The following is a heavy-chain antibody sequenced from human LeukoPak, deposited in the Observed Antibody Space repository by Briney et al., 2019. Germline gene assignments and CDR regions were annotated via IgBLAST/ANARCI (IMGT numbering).Heavy chain of an antibody. CDR1: GYSFTNDW. CDR3: TRSDGYSFDY. J-gene: IGHJ4*02. Sequence: GESLKISCKGSGYSFTNDWIVWVRQMPGKGLEWMGIIYPGDSDTRYSPSFQGQVTISADKSISTTYLQWSSLKASDTAMYYCTRSDGYSFDYWGLGTLVTVSS. V-gene: IGHV5-51*01. D-gene: IGHD5-24*01. CDR2: IYPGDSDT.